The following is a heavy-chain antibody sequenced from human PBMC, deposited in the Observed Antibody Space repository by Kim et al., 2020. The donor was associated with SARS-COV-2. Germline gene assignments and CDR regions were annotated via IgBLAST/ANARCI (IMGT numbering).Heavy chain of an antibody. Sequence: ASVKVSCKASGYTFTSYGMSWVRQAPGQGLEWMGWISAYNGKTDYAQKFQGRVTLTTDTSTTTAYMELRGLTSDDTAVYFCAKDLLRELIDPARRRLLRYFDLWGRGTLVTVSS. CDR3: AKDLLRELIDPARRRLLRYFDL. V-gene: IGHV1-18*01. J-gene: IGHJ2*01. D-gene: IGHD2-15*01. CDR1: GYTFTSYG. CDR2: ISAYNGKT.